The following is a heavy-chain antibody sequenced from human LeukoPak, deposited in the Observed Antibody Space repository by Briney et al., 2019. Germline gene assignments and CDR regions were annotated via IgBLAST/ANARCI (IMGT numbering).Heavy chain of an antibody. D-gene: IGHD3-10*01. V-gene: IGHV1-2*02. CDR2: IKTKRGGT. CDR3: AGYGSGSYDY. CDR1: GYTFTGYY. J-gene: IGHJ4*02. Sequence: ASVKGSCEGSGYTFTGYYMHRGRQAPGEGVERIGWIKTKRGGTNYAQKFQGRVTIRRETAISTAYMELSRLRSDDTAVYYCAGYGSGSYDYWGQGTLVAVSS.